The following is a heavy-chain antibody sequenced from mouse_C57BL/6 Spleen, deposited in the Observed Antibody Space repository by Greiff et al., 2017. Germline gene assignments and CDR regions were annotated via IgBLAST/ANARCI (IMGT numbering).Heavy chain of an antibody. Sequence: QVQLQQPGTELVKPGASVKLSCKASGYTFTSSWMHWVKQRPGQGLEWIGNINPSNGGTNYNEKFKSKATLTVDKSSSTAYMQLSSLTSEDSAVYYCARDGPYSYGSSPCYWGQGTTLTVSS. CDR3: ARDGPYSYGSSPCY. V-gene: IGHV1-53*01. D-gene: IGHD1-1*01. CDR2: INPSNGGT. J-gene: IGHJ2*01. CDR1: GYTFTSSW.